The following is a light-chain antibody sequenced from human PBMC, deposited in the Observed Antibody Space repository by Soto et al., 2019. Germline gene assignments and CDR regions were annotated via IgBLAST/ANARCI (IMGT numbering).Light chain of an antibody. CDR2: QGY. Sequence: QSALTQPASVSGSPGQSITISCTGTSSDVGKYNLVSWYQQHPGKAPKVMILQGYKRPSGVSNRFSGSKFGNTASLTISGLQAEDEGDFYCCSYAGSYTFVFGPGTKLTVL. CDR1: SSDVGKYNL. CDR3: CSYAGSYTFV. J-gene: IGLJ1*01. V-gene: IGLV2-23*01.